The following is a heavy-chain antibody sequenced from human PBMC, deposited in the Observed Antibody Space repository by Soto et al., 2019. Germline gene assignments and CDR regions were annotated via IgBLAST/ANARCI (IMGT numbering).Heavy chain of an antibody. CDR3: ARDGQQLVGAAALYYFDY. Sequence: QVQLVESGGGVVQPGRSLRLSCAASGFTFSTYVMHWVRQAPGKGLEWVTFISYDGRENYYADSVKGRFTISRDNSKNTLYLQMNSLRADDTDVYYCARDGQQLVGAAALYYFDYWGQGSLVTVSS. D-gene: IGHD6-6*01. CDR1: GFTFSTYV. CDR2: ISYDGREN. J-gene: IGHJ4*02. V-gene: IGHV3-30*04.